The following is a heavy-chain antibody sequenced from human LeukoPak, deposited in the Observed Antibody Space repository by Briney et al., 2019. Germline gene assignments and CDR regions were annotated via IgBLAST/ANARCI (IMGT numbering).Heavy chain of an antibody. Sequence: SQSLSLPYTSPGSSLSSYYWRCIPQPPHTPLNWNVHNYYSGSTNYNPSLKSRVSISVDTSKKQFSLKLSSVTAADTAVYYRARMYSSSWYSTWYYFDYWGQGTLVTVSS. CDR1: GSSLSSYY. CDR3: ARMYSSSWYSTWYYFDY. V-gene: IGHV4-59*01. CDR2: NYYSGST. D-gene: IGHD6-13*01. J-gene: IGHJ4*02.